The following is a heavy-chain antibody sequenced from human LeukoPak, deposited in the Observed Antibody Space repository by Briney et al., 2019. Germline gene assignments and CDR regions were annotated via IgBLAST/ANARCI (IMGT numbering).Heavy chain of an antibody. D-gene: IGHD3-3*01. V-gene: IGHV4-30-4*08. CDR2: IYYSGST. CDR1: GGSISSGDYY. CDR3: ARATSGITIFGVVTWVWYFDL. J-gene: IGHJ2*01. Sequence: PSQTLSLTCTVSGGSISSGDYYWSWIRQPPGKGLEWIGYIYYSGSTYYNPSLKSRVTISVDTSKNQFSLKLSSVTAADTAVYYCARATSGITIFGVVTWVWYFDLWGRGTLVTVSS.